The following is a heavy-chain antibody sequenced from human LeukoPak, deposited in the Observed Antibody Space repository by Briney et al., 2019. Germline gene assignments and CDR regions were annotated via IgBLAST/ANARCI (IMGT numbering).Heavy chain of an antibody. D-gene: IGHD3-22*01. CDR3: ARDQYDSSGYQSYYYGMDV. Sequence: GGSLRLSCAASGFTFSSYAMSWVRQAPGKGLEWVSYISSSSSTIYYADSVKGRFTISRDNAKNSLYLQMNSPRAEDTAVYYCARDQYDSSGYQSYYYGMDVWGQGTTVTVSS. CDR1: GFTFSSYA. CDR2: ISSSSSTI. J-gene: IGHJ6*02. V-gene: IGHV3-48*01.